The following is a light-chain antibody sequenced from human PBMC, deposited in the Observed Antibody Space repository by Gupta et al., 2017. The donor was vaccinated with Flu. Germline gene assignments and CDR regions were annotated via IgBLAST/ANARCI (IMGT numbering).Light chain of an antibody. CDR3: QQSDNLPIT. V-gene: IGKV1-33*01. CDR2: DAS. Sequence: DIQMTQSPSSLSASVGDRVTITCQASQDISNYLNWYQEKPGKAPKLLIYDASNLETGVPSRFSGSGSGTDFSVTISSLQPEDISTSYCQQSDNLPITFGQGTRLEIK. CDR1: QDISNY. J-gene: IGKJ5*01.